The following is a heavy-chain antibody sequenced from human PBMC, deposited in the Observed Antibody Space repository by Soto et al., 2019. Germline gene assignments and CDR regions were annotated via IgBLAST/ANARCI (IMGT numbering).Heavy chain of an antibody. J-gene: IGHJ5*02. CDR2: INPNSGGT. D-gene: IGHD2-21*01. Sequence: ASVKVSCKASGYTLTGYYMHWVRQAPGQGLEWMGWINPNSGGTNYAQKFQGWVTMTRDTSISTAYMELSRLRSDDTAVYYCARGSHCGGDCQIKGDWFDPWGQGTLVTVSS. CDR1: GYTLTGYY. V-gene: IGHV1-2*04. CDR3: ARGSHCGGDCQIKGDWFDP.